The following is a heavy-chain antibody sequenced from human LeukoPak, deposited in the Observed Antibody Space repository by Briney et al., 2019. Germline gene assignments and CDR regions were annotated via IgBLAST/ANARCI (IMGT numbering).Heavy chain of an antibody. Sequence: PSETLSLTCTVSGGSISSGTYYWSWIRQPAGKGLEWIGRIYTSGSTNYNPFLKSRITISVDTSKNQFSLKLSSVTAADTAVYYCARGPELTYYYDSSGYYNDAFDIWGQGTMVTVSS. J-gene: IGHJ3*02. D-gene: IGHD3-22*01. CDR2: IYTSGST. V-gene: IGHV4-61*02. CDR3: ARGPELTYYYDSSGYYNDAFDI. CDR1: GGSISSGTYY.